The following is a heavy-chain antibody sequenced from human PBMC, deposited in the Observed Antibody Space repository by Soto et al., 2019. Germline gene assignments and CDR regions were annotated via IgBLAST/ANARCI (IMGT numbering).Heavy chain of an antibody. V-gene: IGHV3-23*01. CDR3: AKVLTGYYYYFEY. CDR1: GFTFSSYA. D-gene: IGHD3-9*01. CDR2: VGGSGEYT. Sequence: EVQLLESGGGLVQPGGSLRLSCAASGFTFSSYAMIWVRQAPGKGLEWVSGVGGSGEYTYYADSVKGRCTISRDNSKNTVYLQTSSLRAEDTAVYYCAKVLTGYYYYFEYWGQGTLVTVSS. J-gene: IGHJ4*02.